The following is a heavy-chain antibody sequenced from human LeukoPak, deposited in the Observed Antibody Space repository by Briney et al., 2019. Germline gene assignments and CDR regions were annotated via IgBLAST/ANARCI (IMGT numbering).Heavy chain of an antibody. Sequence: GASVNVSSTASGYTFTSYGISWVRQAPGQGLEWMGWISAYNGNTNYAQKLQGRVTMTTDTSTSTAYMELRSLRSDDTAVYYCARDRDVDTAISFLYYYYGMDVWGQGTTVTVSS. V-gene: IGHV1-18*01. CDR1: GYTFTSYG. D-gene: IGHD5-18*01. J-gene: IGHJ6*02. CDR2: ISAYNGNT. CDR3: ARDRDVDTAISFLYYYYGMDV.